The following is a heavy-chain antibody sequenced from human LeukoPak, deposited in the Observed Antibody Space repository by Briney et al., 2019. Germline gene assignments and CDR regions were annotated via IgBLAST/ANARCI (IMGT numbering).Heavy chain of an antibody. V-gene: IGHV4-4*07. D-gene: IGHD3-22*01. Sequence: SETLSLTCTVSGGTISSYYWSWIRQPAGKGLEWVGRIYTSGSTNYNPSLKSRVTMSVDTSKNQFSLKLSSVTAADTAVYYCARDDYYDSSGSSDEIILFGYWGQGTLVTVSS. CDR2: IYTSGST. CDR1: GGTISSYY. J-gene: IGHJ4*02. CDR3: ARDDYYDSSGSSDEIILFGY.